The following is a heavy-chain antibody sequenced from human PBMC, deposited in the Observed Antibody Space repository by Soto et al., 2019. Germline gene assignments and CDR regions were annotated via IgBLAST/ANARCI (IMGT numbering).Heavy chain of an antibody. D-gene: IGHD3-10*01. CDR1: GGSISGGGFS. J-gene: IGHJ4*02. CDR2: IYYSGST. CDR3: ARAGSGSYYHFDY. Sequence: SETLSLTCAVSGGSISGGGFSWSWIRQPPGKGLEWIGYIYYSGSTNYNPSLKSRVTISVDTSKNQFSLKLSSVTAADTAVYYCARAGSGSYYHFDYWGQGTLVTVSS. V-gene: IGHV4-61*08.